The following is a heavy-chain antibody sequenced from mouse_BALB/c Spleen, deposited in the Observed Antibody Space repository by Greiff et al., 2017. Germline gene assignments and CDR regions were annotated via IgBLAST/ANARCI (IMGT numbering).Heavy chain of an antibody. CDR2: ISSGGST. J-gene: IGHJ3*01. V-gene: IGHV5-6-5*01. Sequence: DVMLVESGGGLVKPGGSLKLSCAASGFTFSSYAMSWVRQTPEKRLEWVASISSGGSTYYPDSVKGRFTISRDNARNILYLQMSSLRSEDTAMYYCARGDGYIAYWGQGTLVTVSA. CDR1: GFTFSSYA. CDR3: ARGDGYIAY. D-gene: IGHD2-3*01.